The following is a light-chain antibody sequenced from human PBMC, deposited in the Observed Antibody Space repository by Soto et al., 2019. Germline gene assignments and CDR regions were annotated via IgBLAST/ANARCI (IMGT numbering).Light chain of an antibody. CDR1: SGHSSYA. Sequence: QLVLTQSPSASASLGASVKLTCTLSSGHSSYAIAWHQQQPEKGPRYLMKLNSDGSHSKGDGIPDRFSGSSSGAERYLTIPSLQSEDEADYYCQTWGTGLLVFGGGTQLTVL. CDR3: QTWGTGLLV. J-gene: IGLJ7*01. V-gene: IGLV4-69*01. CDR2: LNSDGSH.